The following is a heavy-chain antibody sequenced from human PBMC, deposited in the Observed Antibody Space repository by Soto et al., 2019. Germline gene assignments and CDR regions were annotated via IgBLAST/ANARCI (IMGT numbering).Heavy chain of an antibody. CDR2: INSDGSST. D-gene: IGHD2-2*01. V-gene: IGHV3-74*01. Sequence: EVQLVESGGGLVQPGGSLRLSCAASGFTFSSYWMHWVRQAPGKGLVWVSRINSDGSSTSYADSVKGRFTISRDNAKNTLYLQMNSLRAEDTAVYYCARGCSSTSCYVGANLFDPWGQGTLVTVSS. J-gene: IGHJ5*02. CDR3: ARGCSSTSCYVGANLFDP. CDR1: GFTFSSYW.